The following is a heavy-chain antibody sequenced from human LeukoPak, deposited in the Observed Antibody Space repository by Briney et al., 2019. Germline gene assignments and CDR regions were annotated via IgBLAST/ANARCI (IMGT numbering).Heavy chain of an antibody. Sequence: GGSLRLSCAASGFTFSSYGMHWVRQAPGKGLEWVVFIRYDGSNKYYADSVKGRFTISRDNSKNTLYLQMNSLRAEDTAVYYCAKSTYYYGSGCPDYWGQGTLVTVSS. D-gene: IGHD3-10*01. V-gene: IGHV3-30*02. J-gene: IGHJ4*02. CDR2: IRYDGSNK. CDR3: AKSTYYYGSGCPDY. CDR1: GFTFSSYG.